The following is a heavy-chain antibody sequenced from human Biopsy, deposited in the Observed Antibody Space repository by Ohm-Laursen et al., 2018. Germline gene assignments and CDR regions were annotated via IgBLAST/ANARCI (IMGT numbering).Heavy chain of an antibody. CDR1: GYSFSTYD. D-gene: IGHD6-6*01. J-gene: IGHJ5*02. CDR2: MIPSSGKT. V-gene: IGHV1-8*01. CDR3: ARGYSRRVSIFEASIYWFDT. Sequence: ASVKVSCKASGYSFSTYDVNWVRQARGQGLEWMGWMIPSSGKTGYAQRFQGRVTLTMNTSISTAYMELSGLRSKDTAVYFCARGYSRRVSIFEASIYWFDTWGRGTLVTVSS.